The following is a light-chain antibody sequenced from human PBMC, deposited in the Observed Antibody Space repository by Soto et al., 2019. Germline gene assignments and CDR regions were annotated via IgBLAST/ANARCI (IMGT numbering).Light chain of an antibody. CDR2: GAS. V-gene: IGKV3-15*01. Sequence: EIVMMSSAARSSEKKGERATLSCRASQSVSSKLAWYQQNPGQGPRRLIHGASTRASGIPARFSGSGSGTEFTLTISFLHSEDFAVYYSQQDYNWPLTCAQDTRLQIK. CDR1: QSVSSK. CDR3: QQDYNWPLT. J-gene: IGKJ5*01.